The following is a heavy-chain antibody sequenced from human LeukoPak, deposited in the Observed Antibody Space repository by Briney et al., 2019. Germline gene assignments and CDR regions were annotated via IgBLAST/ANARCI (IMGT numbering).Heavy chain of an antibody. CDR2: INYSGST. Sequence: SETLSLTCTVSGGSISSYYWSWIRQPPGKGLEWIGYINYSGSTKYSPSLKSRVTISVDASKKQFSLKLNSVTAADTAVYYCRRINNYYMDVWGKGTTVTVAS. V-gene: IGHV4-59*01. D-gene: IGHD3-10*01. CDR1: GGSISSYY. CDR3: RRINNYYMDV. J-gene: IGHJ6*03.